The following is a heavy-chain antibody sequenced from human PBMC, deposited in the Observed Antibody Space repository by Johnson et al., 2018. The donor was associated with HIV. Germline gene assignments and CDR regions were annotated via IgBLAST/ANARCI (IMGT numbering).Heavy chain of an antibody. CDR1: GFTFSSYA. D-gene: IGHD4-17*01. Sequence: VLLVESGGGLVQPGGSLRLSCAASGFTFSSYAMSWVRQAPGKGLEWVSAIRGSGGSTYYADSVKGRLPISRDNSKNTLYLQMNSLRAEDTAVYYCATQEDYGDYYGAFDIWGQGTMVTVSS. CDR2: IRGSGGST. J-gene: IGHJ3*02. CDR3: ATQEDYGDYYGAFDI. V-gene: IGHV3-23*04.